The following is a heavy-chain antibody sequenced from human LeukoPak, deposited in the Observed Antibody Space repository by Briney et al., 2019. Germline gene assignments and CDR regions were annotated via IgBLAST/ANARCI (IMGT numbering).Heavy chain of an antibody. CDR1: GGSISSGTYY. CDR3: AAFSSSRPLDY. CDR2: IYTSGST. D-gene: IGHD6-13*01. V-gene: IGHV4-61*02. J-gene: IGHJ4*02. Sequence: PSETLSLTCTVSGGSISSGTYYWSWIRQPAGKGLEWIGRIYTSGSTNYNPSLKSRVTISLDTSKNQFSLRLGSVTAADTAVYYCAAFSSSRPLDYWGQGTLVTVSS.